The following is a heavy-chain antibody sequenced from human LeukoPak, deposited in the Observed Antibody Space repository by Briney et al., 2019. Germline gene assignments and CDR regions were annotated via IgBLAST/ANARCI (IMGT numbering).Heavy chain of an antibody. V-gene: IGHV4-38-2*02. CDR2: IYRSGST. CDR1: GYSISSGYY. J-gene: IGHJ6*03. Sequence: SETLSLACTVSGYSISSGYYWGWIRQPPGKGLEWIGTIYRSGSTYSNPSLRGRVTISVDTSKNQFSLKLSSVTAADTAVYYCARTGAGYYYYYMDVWGKGTTVTVSS. CDR3: ARTGAGYYYYYMDV. D-gene: IGHD1-26*01.